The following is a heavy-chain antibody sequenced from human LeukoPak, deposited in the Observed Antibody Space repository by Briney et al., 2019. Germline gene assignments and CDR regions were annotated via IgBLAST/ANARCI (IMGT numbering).Heavy chain of an antibody. J-gene: IGHJ4*02. CDR3: ARVGEVYSYGPYYFDY. CDR2: IIPIFGTA. CDR1: GGTFSSYA. V-gene: IGHV1-69*13. D-gene: IGHD5-18*01. Sequence: ASVNVSCKASGGTFSSYAISWVRQAPGQGLEWMGGIIPIFGTANYAQKFQGRVTITADESTSTAYMELSSLRSEDTAVYYCARVGEVYSYGPYYFDYWGQGTLVTVSS.